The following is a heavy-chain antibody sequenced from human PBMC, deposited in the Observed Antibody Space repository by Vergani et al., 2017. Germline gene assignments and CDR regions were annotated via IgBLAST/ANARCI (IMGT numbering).Heavy chain of an antibody. CDR1: ESTFSDYN. CDR3: AHSWNFGRRDWFDS. J-gene: IGHJ5*01. V-gene: IGHV1-2*02. CDR2: ISPKTGDT. D-gene: IGHD1-26*01. Sequence: QVQLMQSGPVMKKPGGSMKVSCQASESTFSDYNIHWVRQAPGQGLQWVGWISPKTGDTDYLQRFQDRVTMTRDASTKTVYLKMTRLTSDDTAIYYWAHSWNFGRRDWFDSWGPGTLVTVSS.